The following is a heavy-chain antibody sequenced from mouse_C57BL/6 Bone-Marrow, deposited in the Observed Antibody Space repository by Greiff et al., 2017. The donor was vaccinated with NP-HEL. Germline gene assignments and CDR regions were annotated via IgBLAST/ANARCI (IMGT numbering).Heavy chain of an antibody. V-gene: IGHV7-1*01. CDR1: GFTFSDFY. Sequence: DVMLVESGGGLVRPGRSLRLSCEPSGFTFSDFYMEWVRQAQGKGLEWIAASRNKANDNTTEYSASVKGRFIVSRDTSQSILYLQMNALRAEDTAIDYCARDAVYMDYWGQGTSVTVSS. J-gene: IGHJ4*01. CDR2: SRNKANDNTT. CDR3: ARDAVYMDY.